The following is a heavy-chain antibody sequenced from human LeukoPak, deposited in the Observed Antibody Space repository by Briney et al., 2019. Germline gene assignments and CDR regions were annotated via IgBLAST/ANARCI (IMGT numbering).Heavy chain of an antibody. D-gene: IGHD3-10*01. CDR2: MNPNSGNT. V-gene: IGHV1-8*01. CDR1: GYTFTSYD. Sequence: ASVKVPCKASGYTFTSYDVNWVRQATGQGLEWMGWMNPNSGNTGYAQKFQGRVTMTRNTSISTAYMELSSLRSEDTAVYYCARGSEFQGWFGESHLGPSANWGQGTLVTVSS. CDR3: ARGSEFQGWFGESHLGPSAN. J-gene: IGHJ4*02.